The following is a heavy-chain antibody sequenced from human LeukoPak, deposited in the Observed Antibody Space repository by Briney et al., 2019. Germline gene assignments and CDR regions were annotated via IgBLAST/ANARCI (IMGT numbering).Heavy chain of an antibody. CDR2: IYHSGST. V-gene: IGHV4-59*01. CDR3: ARVSCSGGNCYFDY. Sequence: SETPSLTCTVSGGSISGYYWSWIPQPPGKGLEWIGYIYHSGSTNYNSALTSRVALSIDTSKSQFSLKLRSVTAADTAVYYCARVSCSGGNCYFDYWGQGTLVTVSS. CDR1: GGSISGYY. J-gene: IGHJ4*02. D-gene: IGHD2-15*01.